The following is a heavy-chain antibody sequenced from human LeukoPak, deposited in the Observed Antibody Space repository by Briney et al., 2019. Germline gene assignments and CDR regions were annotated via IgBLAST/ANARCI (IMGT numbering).Heavy chain of an antibody. D-gene: IGHD2-15*01. Sequence: GGSLRLSCAASGFTSSGYEMNRVRQAPGKGLEWVSYISSSGTTIYYADSVKGRFTISRDNAKNSLYLQMNSLRAEDTAVYYCARVGVVVAATGNLWFDPWGQGTLVTVSS. CDR1: GFTSSGYE. CDR2: ISSSGTTI. CDR3: ARVGVVVAATGNLWFDP. V-gene: IGHV3-48*03. J-gene: IGHJ5*02.